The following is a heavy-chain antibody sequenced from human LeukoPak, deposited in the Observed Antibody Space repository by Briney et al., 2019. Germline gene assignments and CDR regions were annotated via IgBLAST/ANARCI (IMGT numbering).Heavy chain of an antibody. V-gene: IGHV4-59*12. D-gene: IGHD5-24*01. CDR1: GGSISSYY. Sequence: SETLSLTCTVSGGSISSYYWSWIRQPPGRGLEWIGDIYYSGSTYYNPSLKSRVTISVDTSKNQFSLKLTSVTAADTAVYFCARAAELVRERAESIWFDPWGQGTLVTVSS. CDR3: ARAAELVRERAESIWFDP. CDR2: IYYSGST. J-gene: IGHJ5*02.